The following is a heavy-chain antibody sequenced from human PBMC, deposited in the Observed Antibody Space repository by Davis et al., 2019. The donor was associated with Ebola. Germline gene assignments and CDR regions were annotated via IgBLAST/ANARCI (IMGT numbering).Heavy chain of an antibody. CDR3: ARDWQRYSSGWYPLYGMDV. Sequence: SVKVSCKASGGTFSSYGISWVRQAPGQGLEWMGGIIPIFGTANYAQKFQGRVTITADESTSTAYMELSSLRSEDTAVYYCARDWQRYSSGWYPLYGMDVWGQGTTVTVSS. V-gene: IGHV1-69*13. CDR1: GGTFSSYG. D-gene: IGHD6-19*01. J-gene: IGHJ6*02. CDR2: IIPIFGTA.